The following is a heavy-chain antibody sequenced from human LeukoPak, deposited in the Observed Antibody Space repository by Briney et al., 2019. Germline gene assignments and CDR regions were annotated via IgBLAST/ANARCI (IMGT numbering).Heavy chain of an antibody. D-gene: IGHD4-23*01. CDR3: VGYGGNSF. V-gene: IGHV3-23*01. CDR1: GFTFSSYA. Sequence: GGSLRLSCAASGFTFSSYAMSWVRQAPGKGLEWVSAISGSGGSTYYADSVKGRFTISRDNSKNTLYLRMNTLRAEDTAVYYCVGYGGNSFWGQGTLVTVSS. CDR2: ISGSGGST. J-gene: IGHJ4*02.